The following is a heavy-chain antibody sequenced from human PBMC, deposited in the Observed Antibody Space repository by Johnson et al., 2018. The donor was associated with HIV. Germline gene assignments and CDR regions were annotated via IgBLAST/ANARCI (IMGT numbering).Heavy chain of an antibody. D-gene: IGHD1-26*01. Sequence: QLVESGGGLVQPGRSLRLSCAASGFSFDDYAMHWVRQPPGKGLEWVSGISWNSGSIGYADSVQGRFTISRDNAKNTLYLQMNSLRAEDTAVYYCAKDWSRTVGATLGPGAFDIWGQGTMVTVSS. CDR2: ISWNSGSI. V-gene: IGHV3-9*01. J-gene: IGHJ3*02. CDR3: AKDWSRTVGATLGPGAFDI. CDR1: GFSFDDYA.